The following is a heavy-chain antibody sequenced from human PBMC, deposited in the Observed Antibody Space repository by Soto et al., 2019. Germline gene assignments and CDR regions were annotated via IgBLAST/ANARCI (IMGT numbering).Heavy chain of an antibody. CDR2: IYYSGST. CDR1: GGPISSYY. V-gene: IGHV4-59*12. CDR3: ARERPDGARLDP. Sequence: SETLSLTCTVSGGPISSYYWSWIRQPPGKGLEWIGYIYYSGSTKFNPSLKSRVTISLDTSKNQFSLKLSSVTAADTAVYYCARERPDGARLDPWGQGTLVTVSS. D-gene: IGHD6-6*01. J-gene: IGHJ5*02.